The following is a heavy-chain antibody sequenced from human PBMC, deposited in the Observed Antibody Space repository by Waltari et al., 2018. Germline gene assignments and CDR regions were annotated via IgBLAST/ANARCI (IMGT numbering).Heavy chain of an antibody. CDR3: ASRVWRGYYFDY. CDR1: GGSFSGYY. J-gene: IGHJ4*02. D-gene: IGHD6-13*01. CDR2: INHSGST. Sequence: QVQLQQWGAGLLKPSETLSLTCAVYGGSFSGYYWSWYRQPPGKGLEWIGEINHSGSTNYNPSLKSRVTISVDTSKNQFSLKLSSVTAADTAVYYCASRVWRGYYFDYWGQGTLVTVSS. V-gene: IGHV4-34*01.